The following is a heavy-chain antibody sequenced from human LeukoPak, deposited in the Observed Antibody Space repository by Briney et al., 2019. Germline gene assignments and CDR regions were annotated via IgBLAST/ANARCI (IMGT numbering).Heavy chain of an antibody. CDR2: ISRDSANI. V-gene: IGHV3-9*01. J-gene: IGHJ4*02. D-gene: IGHD5-18*01. CDR3: AKDARKWIQLWTFDY. CDR1: GFALDDYV. Sequence: GGSLRLSCTASGFALDDYVMHWVRHTPGGGLEWVSGISRDSANIGYADSVKGRFTISRDNSKNTLYLQMNSLRAEDTAVYYCAKDARKWIQLWTFDYWGQGTLVTVSS.